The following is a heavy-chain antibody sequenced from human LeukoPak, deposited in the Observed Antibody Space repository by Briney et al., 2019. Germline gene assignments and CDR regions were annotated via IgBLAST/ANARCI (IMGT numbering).Heavy chain of an antibody. J-gene: IGHJ5*02. CDR2: INPSGGST. CDR1: GYTFTSYY. Sequence: ASVKVSRKASGYTFTSYYMHWVRQAPGQGLEWMGIINPSGGSTSYAQKFQGTVTMTRDTSTSTVYMELSSLRSEDTAVYYCARERPTIAARSPNWFDPWGQGTLVTVSS. D-gene: IGHD6-6*01. V-gene: IGHV1-46*01. CDR3: ARERPTIAARSPNWFDP.